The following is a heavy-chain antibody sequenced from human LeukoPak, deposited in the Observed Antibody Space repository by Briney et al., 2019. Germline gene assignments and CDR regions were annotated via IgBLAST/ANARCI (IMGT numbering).Heavy chain of an antibody. Sequence: SCKASGYTFSSYSMNWVRQAPGKGLEWVSSISSSSSYIYYADSVKGRFTISRDNAKNSLYLQMNSLRAEDTAVYYCARDALSGWYVFDYWGQGTLVTVSS. CDR2: ISSSSSYI. CDR3: ARDALSGWYVFDY. CDR1: GYTFSSYS. V-gene: IGHV3-21*01. D-gene: IGHD6-19*01. J-gene: IGHJ4*02.